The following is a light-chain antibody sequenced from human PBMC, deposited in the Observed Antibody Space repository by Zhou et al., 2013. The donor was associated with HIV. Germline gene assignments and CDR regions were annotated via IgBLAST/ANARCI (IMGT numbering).Light chain of an antibody. CDR1: QSLLRPNGYNY. CDR2: LGS. V-gene: IGKV2-28*01. CDR3: MQALQPPLT. Sequence: DMVMTQSPLSLSVIPGEPASISCRSSQSLLRPNGYNYLDWYLQRPGQSPQLLMYLGSTRASGVLTGSLAVDRGTDFTLKISRMEAEDGWVYYCMQALQPPLTFGGGPRWR. J-gene: IGKJ4*01.